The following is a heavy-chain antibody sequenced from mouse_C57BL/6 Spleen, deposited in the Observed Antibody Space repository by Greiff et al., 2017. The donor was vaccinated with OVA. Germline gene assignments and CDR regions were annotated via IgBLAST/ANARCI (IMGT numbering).Heavy chain of an antibody. J-gene: IGHJ3*01. CDR3: ARDSSGLRFAD. V-gene: IGHV5-17*01. D-gene: IGHD3-2*02. CDR2: ISSGSSTI. CDR1: GFTFSDYG. Sequence: EVKLMESGGGLVKPGGSLKLSCAASGFTFSDYGMHWVRQAPEKGLEWVAYISSGSSTIYYADTVKGRFTISRDNAKNTLFLQMTSLRSEDTAMYYCARDSSGLRFADWGQGTLVTVSA.